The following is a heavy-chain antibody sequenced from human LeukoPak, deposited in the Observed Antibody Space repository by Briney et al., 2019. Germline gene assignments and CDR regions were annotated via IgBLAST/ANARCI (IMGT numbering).Heavy chain of an antibody. CDR1: GFTFGDYA. D-gene: IGHD6-13*01. V-gene: IGHV3-49*04. Sequence: GRSLRLSCTVSGFTFGDYAMSWVRQAPGKGLEWVGFIRSKAYGGTTDYAASVKGRFTISRDDSESIAYLQMNSLKTEDTAVYYCTRDSVYSSPQGGYWGQGTLVTVSS. CDR3: TRDSVYSSPQGGY. CDR2: IRSKAYGGTT. J-gene: IGHJ4*02.